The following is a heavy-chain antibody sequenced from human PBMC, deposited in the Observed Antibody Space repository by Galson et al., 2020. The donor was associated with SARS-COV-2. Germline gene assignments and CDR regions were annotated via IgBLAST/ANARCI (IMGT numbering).Heavy chain of an antibody. CDR2: FDHEDGET. CDR1: GYTLTELY. CDR3: ATGIVRYFGLSDYYYCMDV. J-gene: IGHJ6*02. D-gene: IGHD3-9*01. Sequence: ASVKVSCKVSGYTLTELYMHWVRQDPGKGLEWMGGFDHEDGETIYAQKFQGRVTMTEDTPTYTAYMELSSLRSEDTAVDYCATGIVRYFGLSDYYYCMDVWGQGTTVTVSS. V-gene: IGHV1-24*01.